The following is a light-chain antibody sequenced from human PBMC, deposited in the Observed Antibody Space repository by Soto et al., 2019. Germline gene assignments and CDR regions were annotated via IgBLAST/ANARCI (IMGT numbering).Light chain of an antibody. CDR2: SNY. V-gene: IGLV1-44*01. Sequence: QSVPTQPPSASGTPGQRVTISCSGSSSNIESNTVTWYQQLPGTAPKLVIYSNYDRPSGVPDRFSCSTSGTSASLVIRGLQSEDEADYYCAAWDDILNGWVFGGGTKVTVL. J-gene: IGLJ3*02. CDR1: SSNIESNT. CDR3: AAWDDILNGWV.